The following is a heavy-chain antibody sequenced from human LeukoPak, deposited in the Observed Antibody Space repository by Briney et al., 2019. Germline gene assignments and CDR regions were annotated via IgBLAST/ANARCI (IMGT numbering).Heavy chain of an antibody. CDR1: GGSISSSSYY. D-gene: IGHD6-13*01. CDR2: IYYSGST. CDR3: ARQRAAAGTFDPWYSDL. Sequence: PSETLSLTCTVSGGSISSSSYYWGWIRQPPGKGLEWIGSIYYSGSTYYNPSLKSRVTISVDTSKNQFSLKLSSVTAADTAVYYCARQRAAAGTFDPWYSDLWGRGTLVTVSS. V-gene: IGHV4-39*01. J-gene: IGHJ2*01.